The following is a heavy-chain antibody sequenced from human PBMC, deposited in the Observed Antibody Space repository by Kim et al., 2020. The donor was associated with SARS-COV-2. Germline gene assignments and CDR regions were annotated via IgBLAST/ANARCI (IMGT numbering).Heavy chain of an antibody. Sequence: KSRVTISVDTSKNQFSLKLSSVTAADTAVYYCARKHYDILTGYYRRGWFDPWGQGTLVTVSS. CDR3: ARKHYDILTGYYRRGWFDP. J-gene: IGHJ5*02. D-gene: IGHD3-9*01. V-gene: IGHV4-34*01.